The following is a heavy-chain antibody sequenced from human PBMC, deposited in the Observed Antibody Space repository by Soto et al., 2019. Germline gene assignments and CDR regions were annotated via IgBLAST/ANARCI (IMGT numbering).Heavy chain of an antibody. CDR1: GFTVSSNY. CDR2: IDSDGRT. V-gene: IGHV3-53*01. Sequence: GGTLRLSCAASGFTVSSNYMTWVRQAPGKGLEWVSVIDSDGRTAYADSAKGRFTISRDISKNMVYLQMNSLGAEDTAVYYCARESPDSSANYQIDYWGQGTLVTVSS. CDR3: ARESPDSSANYQIDY. J-gene: IGHJ4*02. D-gene: IGHD3-22*01.